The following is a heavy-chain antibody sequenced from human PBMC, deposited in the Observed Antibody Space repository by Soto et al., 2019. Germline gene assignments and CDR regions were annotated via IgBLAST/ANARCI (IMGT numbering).Heavy chain of an antibody. Sequence: SETLSLTCTVSADSISSSSYFWGWIRQPPGKGLEWIGTIYYSGSTNYNPSLKSRVTISLDTSKNQFSLKLSSVTAADTAVYYCARRTVEPYQFDYWGQGTLVTVSS. D-gene: IGHD4-17*01. V-gene: IGHV4-39*07. CDR2: IYYSGST. J-gene: IGHJ4*02. CDR1: ADSISSSSYF. CDR3: ARRTVEPYQFDY.